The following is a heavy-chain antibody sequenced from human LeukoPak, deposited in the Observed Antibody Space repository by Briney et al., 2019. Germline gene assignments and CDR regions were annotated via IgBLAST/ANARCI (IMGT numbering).Heavy chain of an antibody. CDR3: ARGAYSSGWAPYYYFMDV. D-gene: IGHD6-19*01. CDR2: ISAYNGNT. CDR1: GYTFTSYG. Sequence: ASVKVSCKASGYTFTSYGISWVRQAPGQGLEWMGWISAYNGNTNYAQKFQGRVTMTRDTSISTAYMELSRLRFDDTAVYYCARGAYSSGWAPYYYFMDVWGKGTTVTVSS. V-gene: IGHV1-18*01. J-gene: IGHJ6*03.